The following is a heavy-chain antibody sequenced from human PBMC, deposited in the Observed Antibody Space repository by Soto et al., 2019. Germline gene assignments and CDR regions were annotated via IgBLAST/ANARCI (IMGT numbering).Heavy chain of an antibody. V-gene: IGHV4-59*01. CDR2: IHYSGST. CDR3: ARGCSASPEYFAF. CDR1: GGSISGSY. D-gene: IGHD2-8*01. J-gene: IGHJ4*02. Sequence: SETLSLTCTVSGGSISGSYWSWIRQTPGKVLEWVGYIHYSGSTNYKPSLKSRVTISVDTSKNQFSLKLSSVTAADTAVYFCARGCSASPEYFAFWGPGILVTVSS.